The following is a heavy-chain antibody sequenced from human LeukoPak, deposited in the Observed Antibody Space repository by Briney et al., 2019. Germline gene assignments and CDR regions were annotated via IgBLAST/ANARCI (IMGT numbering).Heavy chain of an antibody. V-gene: IGHV3-7*01. CDR3: ARDVATISDWFDP. CDR1: GFTFSSYW. D-gene: IGHD5-24*01. CDR2: IKQDGSEK. J-gene: IGHJ5*02. Sequence: PGGSLRLSCAASGFTFSSYWMSWVRQAPGKGLEWVANIKQDGSEKYYVDSVKGRFTISRDNAKNSLYLQMNSLRAEDTAVYYCARDVATISDWFDPWGQGTLVTVSS.